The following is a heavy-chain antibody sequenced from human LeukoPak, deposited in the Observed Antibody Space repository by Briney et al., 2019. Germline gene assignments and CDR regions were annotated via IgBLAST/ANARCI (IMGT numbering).Heavy chain of an antibody. V-gene: IGHV3-74*01. CDR3: ARDIDSSGYYYSPFFDY. CDR2: INSDGSST. J-gene: IGHJ4*02. CDR1: GSTFSSYW. Sequence: GGSLRLSCAASGSTFSSYWMHWVRQAPGKGLVWVSRINSDGSSTSYADSVKGRFTISRDNAKNTLYLQMNSLRAEDTALYYCARDIDSSGYYYSPFFDYWGQGTLVTVSS. D-gene: IGHD3-22*01.